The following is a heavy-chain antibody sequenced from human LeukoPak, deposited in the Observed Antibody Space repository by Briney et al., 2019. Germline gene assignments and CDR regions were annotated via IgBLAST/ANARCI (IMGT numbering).Heavy chain of an antibody. D-gene: IGHD3-10*01. CDR3: VTEGGGLPYYFTY. Sequence: GRSLRLSCAASGCIFPNAWIRWVRQPPGQGLEWVGRIKNKNSARTTTYIAPVKGRFTISRDDSRHTLYLEMDSLKTEDTAVYYCVTEGGGLPYYFTYWGQGTLVTVSS. J-gene: IGHJ1*01. CDR2: IKNKNSARTT. CDR1: GCIFPNAW. V-gene: IGHV3-15*01.